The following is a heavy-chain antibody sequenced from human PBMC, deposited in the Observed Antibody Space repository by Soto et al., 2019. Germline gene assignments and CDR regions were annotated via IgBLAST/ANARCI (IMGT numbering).Heavy chain of an antibody. V-gene: IGHV4-59*01. CDR3: ARGAAVRYFGSGYYMDV. CDR2: IYYSGST. CDR1: GGSISSYY. J-gene: IGHJ6*03. Sequence: QVQLQESGPGLVKPSETLSLTCTVSGGSISSYYWSWIRQPPGKGLEWIGYIYYSGSTNYNPSLKSRVTISVDTSKNQFSLKLSSVTAADTAVYYCARGAAVRYFGSGYYMDVWGKGTTVTVSS. D-gene: IGHD3-9*01.